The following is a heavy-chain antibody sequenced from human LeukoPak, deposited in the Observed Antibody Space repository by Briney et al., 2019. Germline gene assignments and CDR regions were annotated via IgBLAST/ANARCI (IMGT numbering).Heavy chain of an antibody. D-gene: IGHD3-10*01. J-gene: IGHJ6*03. CDR2: INPSGGST. V-gene: IGHV1-46*01. CDR1: GYTFTIYY. Sequence: ASVKVSCKASGYTFTIYYIHWVRQAPGQGLEWMGLINPSGGSTNYAQKFQGRVTMTRDTSTSAVYMELSSLRSEDTAVYYCARGPRITLIRGGQWYYYMDVWGKGTTVTISS. CDR3: ARGPRITLIRGGQWYYYMDV.